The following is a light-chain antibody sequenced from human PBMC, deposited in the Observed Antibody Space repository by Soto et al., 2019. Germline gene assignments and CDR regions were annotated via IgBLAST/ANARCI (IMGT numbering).Light chain of an antibody. Sequence: EIVLTQSPGTLSLSPGERVTLSCRASQSIISKYLAWYQQKPGQAPRLIIYGASSRATGIPDRFSGSGSGTDFTLTISRLEPEDFAVYFCQQYDSSPFLWTFGQGTKVEIK. V-gene: IGKV3-20*01. CDR3: QQYDSSPFLWT. CDR1: QSIISKY. CDR2: GAS. J-gene: IGKJ1*01.